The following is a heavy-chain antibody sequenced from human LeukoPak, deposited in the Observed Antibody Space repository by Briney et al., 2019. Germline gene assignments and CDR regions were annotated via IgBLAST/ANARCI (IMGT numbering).Heavy chain of an antibody. CDR3: ARWSITMIVVVRDAFDI. CDR2: INPNSGGT. CDR1: GYTFTGYY. J-gene: IGHJ3*02. V-gene: IGHV1-2*02. D-gene: IGHD3-22*01. Sequence: GASVKVSCKASGYTFTGYYMHWVRQAPGQGLEWMGWINPNSGGTNYAQKFQGRVTMTRDTSISTAYMELSRLRSDDTAVYYCARWSITMIVVVRDAFDIWGQGTMVTVSS.